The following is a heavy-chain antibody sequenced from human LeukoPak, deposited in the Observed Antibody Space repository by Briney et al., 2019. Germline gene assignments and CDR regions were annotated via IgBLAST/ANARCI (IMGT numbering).Heavy chain of an antibody. D-gene: IGHD3-9*01. J-gene: IGHJ4*02. V-gene: IGHV1-2*02. Sequence: GASVTVSCKASGYTFTGYYMHWVRQAPGQGLEWMGWINPNSGSTNYAQKFQGRVTMTRDTSISTAYMELSRPGSDDTAVYYCARGDDILTGYYRGFDYWGQGTLVTVSS. CDR2: INPNSGST. CDR1: GYTFTGYY. CDR3: ARGDDILTGYYRGFDY.